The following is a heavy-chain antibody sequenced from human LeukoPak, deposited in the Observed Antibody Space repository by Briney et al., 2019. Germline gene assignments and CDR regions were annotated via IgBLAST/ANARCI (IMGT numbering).Heavy chain of an antibody. Sequence: GASVKVSCKAFGYTFTSNYMHWVRQAPGQGPEWMGVISPSGGSTTYAQKFQGRVTLTRDMSTSTDYLELSSLRSEDTAVYYCASELVGATIPNHLDYWGQGTLVTVSS. CDR2: ISPSGGST. D-gene: IGHD1-26*01. CDR3: ASELVGATIPNHLDY. J-gene: IGHJ4*02. V-gene: IGHV1-46*01. CDR1: GYTFTSNY.